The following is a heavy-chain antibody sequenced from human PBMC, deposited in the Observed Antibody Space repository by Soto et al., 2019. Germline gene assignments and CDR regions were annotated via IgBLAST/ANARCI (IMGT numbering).Heavy chain of an antibody. CDR2: ISGSGGST. Sequence: GGSLRLSCAASGFTFSSYAMSWVRQAPGKGLEWVSAISGSGGSTYYADSVKGRFTISRDNSKNTLYLQMNSLRAEDTAVYYCAKGWDYGDYGNYYYGMDVWGQGTTVTVSS. J-gene: IGHJ6*02. CDR1: GFTFSSYA. V-gene: IGHV3-23*01. CDR3: AKGWDYGDYGNYYYGMDV. D-gene: IGHD4-17*01.